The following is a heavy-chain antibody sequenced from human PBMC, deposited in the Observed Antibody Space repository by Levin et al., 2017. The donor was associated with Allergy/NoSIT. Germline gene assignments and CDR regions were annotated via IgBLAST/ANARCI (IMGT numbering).Heavy chain of an antibody. CDR3: ARESWGSHAY. CDR2: IHGSGST. Sequence: SETLSLTCTVSGVSINTYFWSWIRRPPGKGLEWIGYIHGSGSTIYNPSLKSRVTISIDTSKNQFYLKLSSMTAADTALYYCARESWGSHAYWGQGILVSVSS. CDR1: GVSINTYF. D-gene: IGHD3-16*01. J-gene: IGHJ4*02. V-gene: IGHV4-59*01.